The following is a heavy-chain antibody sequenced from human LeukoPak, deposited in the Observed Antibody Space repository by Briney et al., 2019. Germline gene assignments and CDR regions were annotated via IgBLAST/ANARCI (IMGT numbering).Heavy chain of an antibody. D-gene: IGHD2-2*01. CDR1: GYTFTGYY. Sequence: ASVKVSCKASGYTFTGYYMHWVRQAPGQGLEWMGWINPNSGGTNYAQKFQGRVTMTRDTSISTAYMELSRLRSDDTAVYYCARDEGYQLLVNWFDPWGQGTLVTVSS. CDR2: INPNSGGT. J-gene: IGHJ5*02. V-gene: IGHV1-2*02. CDR3: ARDEGYQLLVNWFDP.